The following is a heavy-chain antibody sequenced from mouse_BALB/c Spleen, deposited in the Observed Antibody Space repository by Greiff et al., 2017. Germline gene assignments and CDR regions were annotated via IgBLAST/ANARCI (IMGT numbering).Heavy chain of an antibody. V-gene: IGHV1S56*01. Sequence: QVQLQQSGPELVKPGASVRISCKASGYTFTSYYIHWVKQRPGQGLEWIGWIYPGNVNTKYNEKFKGKATLTADKSSSTAYMELRSLTSEDSAVYYCTRGTGTAWFAYWGQGTLVTVSA. D-gene: IGHD4-1*01. CDR1: GYTFTSYY. CDR3: TRGTGTAWFAY. CDR2: IYPGNVNT. J-gene: IGHJ3*01.